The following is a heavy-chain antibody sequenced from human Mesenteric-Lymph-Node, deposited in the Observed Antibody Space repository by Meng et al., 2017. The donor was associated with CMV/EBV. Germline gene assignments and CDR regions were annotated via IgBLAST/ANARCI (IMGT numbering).Heavy chain of an antibody. CDR2: ISGSGGST. Sequence: GGSLRLSCAASGFTFSSYAMSWVRQAPGKGLEWVSAISGSGGSTYYADSVKGRFTISRDNSKNTLYLQMNSLRAEDTAVYYCARVPRSTEFLTFGGMDVWGQGTTVTVSS. CDR3: ARVPRSTEFLTFGGMDV. V-gene: IGHV3-23*01. CDR1: GFTFSSYA. D-gene: IGHD3-10*01. J-gene: IGHJ6*02.